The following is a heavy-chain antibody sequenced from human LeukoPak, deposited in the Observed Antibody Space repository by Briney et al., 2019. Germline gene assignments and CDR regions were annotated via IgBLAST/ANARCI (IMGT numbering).Heavy chain of an antibody. CDR2: ISYDGSNK. D-gene: IGHD6-19*01. CDR3: ASIAVAGDKDGGEYFQH. Sequence: GGSLRLSCAASGFTFSSYAMHWVRQAPGKGLEWVAVISYDGSNKYYADSAKGRFTISRDNAKNSLYLQMNSLRAEDTAVYYCASIAVAGDKDGGEYFQHWGQGTLVTVSS. V-gene: IGHV3-30-3*01. CDR1: GFTFSSYA. J-gene: IGHJ1*01.